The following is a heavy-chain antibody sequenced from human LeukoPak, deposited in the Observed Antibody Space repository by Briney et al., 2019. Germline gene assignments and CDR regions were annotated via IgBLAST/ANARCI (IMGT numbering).Heavy chain of an antibody. CDR3: ARGWGGHGRSWGALDF. V-gene: IGHV3-13*01. D-gene: IGHD3-16*01. CDR1: GFNFNNYD. Sequence: PGGSLRLSCAASGFNFNNYDFHWLRHVAGKRLEWVAGIGTVADTFYPDSVMGRFTISRENAKNFFYLQMNSLRAGDTAVYYCARGWGGHGRSWGALDFWGQGILVTVSS. CDR2: IGTVADT. J-gene: IGHJ4*02.